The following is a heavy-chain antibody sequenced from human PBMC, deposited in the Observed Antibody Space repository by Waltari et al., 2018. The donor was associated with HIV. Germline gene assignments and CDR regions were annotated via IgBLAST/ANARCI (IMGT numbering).Heavy chain of an antibody. CDR3: ARDSSQVHWFGESLAL. Sequence: QVLLVEPGGGVVQPGVVLRLSFAGSGPDFGSDGIHRVRQAPGKGLEWLAAISYDGMKKYYGDSLRGRLTISRDNSKKTLYLQMNTLRPEDTAIYFCARDSSQVHWFGESLALWGQGTLVIVSS. D-gene: IGHD3-10*01. V-gene: IGHV3-30*03. J-gene: IGHJ4*02. CDR1: GPDFGSDG. CDR2: ISYDGMKK.